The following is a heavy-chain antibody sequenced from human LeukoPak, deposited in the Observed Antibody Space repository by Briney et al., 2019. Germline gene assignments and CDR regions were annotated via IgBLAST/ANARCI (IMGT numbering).Heavy chain of an antibody. CDR3: ARSYGSGNYFDY. D-gene: IGHD3-10*01. CDR2: IYYTGST. V-gene: IGHV4-59*01. Sequence: PSETLSLTCTVSGGSISTYYWSWIRQPPGKGLEWIGYIYYTGSTEHNPSLKSRVTLSVETSKNQFSLRLNSVTAADTAVYYCARSYGSGNYFDYWGQGTLVTVSS. CDR1: GGSISTYY. J-gene: IGHJ4*02.